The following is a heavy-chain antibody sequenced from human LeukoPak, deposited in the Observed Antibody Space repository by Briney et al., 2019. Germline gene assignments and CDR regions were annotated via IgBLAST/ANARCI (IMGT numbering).Heavy chain of an antibody. J-gene: IGHJ6*02. Sequence: PGGSLRLSCAASGFTFSSYAMSWIRQPPGKGLEWIGEINHSGSTNYNPSLKSRVTISVDTSKNQFSLKLSSVTAADTAVYYCARGRTYYYDSSGYYYYYGMDVWGQGTTVTVSS. CDR2: INHSGST. D-gene: IGHD3-22*01. V-gene: IGHV4-34*01. CDR3: ARGRTYYYDSSGYYYYYGMDV. CDR1: GFTFSSYA.